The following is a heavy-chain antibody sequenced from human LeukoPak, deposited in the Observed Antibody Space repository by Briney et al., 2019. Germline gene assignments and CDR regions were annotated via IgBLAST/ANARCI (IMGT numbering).Heavy chain of an antibody. CDR2: IQYDGTNK. Sequence: PGGSLRLSCSASGFTFSNYAMSWVRQAPGKGLEWVAFIQYDGTNKYYADSVKGRFTISRDNSRNTLYLQMNSLRAEDTAVYYCARDRTAYSYGTLFDYWGQGTLVTVSS. V-gene: IGHV3-30*02. D-gene: IGHD5-12*01. CDR3: ARDRTAYSYGTLFDY. CDR1: GFTFSNYA. J-gene: IGHJ4*02.